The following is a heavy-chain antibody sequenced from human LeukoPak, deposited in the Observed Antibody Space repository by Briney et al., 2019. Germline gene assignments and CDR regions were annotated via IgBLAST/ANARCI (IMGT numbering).Heavy chain of an antibody. CDR3: ARDWGSGSYFY. CDR1: GFTFDDHG. D-gene: IGHD1-26*01. V-gene: IGHV3-21*01. CDR2: ISSSSSYI. J-gene: IGHJ4*02. Sequence: GRSLRLSCAASGFTFDDHGMHWVRQAPGKGLEWVSSISSSSSYIYYADSVKGRFTISRDNAKNSLYLQMNSLRAEDTAVYYCARDWGSGSYFYWGQGTLVTVSS.